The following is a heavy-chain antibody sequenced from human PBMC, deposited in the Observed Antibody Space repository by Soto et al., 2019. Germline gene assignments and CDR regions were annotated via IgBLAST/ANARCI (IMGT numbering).Heavy chain of an antibody. CDR1: GFTFSDYY. D-gene: IGHD2-15*01. J-gene: IGHJ3*02. CDR2: ISSSGSTI. CDR3: AKDRLGCYSFCPFDI. Sequence: GGSLRLSCAASGFTFSDYYMSWIRQAPGKGLEWVSYISSSGSTIYYADSVKGRFTISRDNSKNTLYLQMNSLRADDTAVYYCAKDRLGCYSFCPFDIWGQGTMVTVSS. V-gene: IGHV3-11*01.